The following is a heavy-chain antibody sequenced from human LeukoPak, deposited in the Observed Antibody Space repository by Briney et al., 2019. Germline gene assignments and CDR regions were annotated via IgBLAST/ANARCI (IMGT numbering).Heavy chain of an antibody. CDR3: ARTHAMNSYDPSGYLDY. CDR2: IYYSGST. J-gene: IGHJ4*02. D-gene: IGHD3-22*01. V-gene: IGHV4-59*01. CDR1: GGSISSYY. Sequence: SETLSLTCTVSGGSISSYYWSWIRQPPGKGLEWIGYIYYSGSTNYNPSLKSRVTISVDTSKNQFSLKLSSVTAADTAVYYCARTHAMNSYDPSGYLDYWGQGTLVTVSS.